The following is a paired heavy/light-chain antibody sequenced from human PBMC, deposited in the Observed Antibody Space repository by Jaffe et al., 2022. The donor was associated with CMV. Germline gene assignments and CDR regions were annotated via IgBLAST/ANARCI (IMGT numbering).Heavy chain of an antibody. J-gene: IGHJ3*02. CDR1: ESTFRFYA. CDR3: ARPRSSGYGDTFDI. D-gene: IGHD3-22*01. V-gene: IGHV3-23*01. CDR2: ISDSGAST. Sequence: EVQLLESGGGLVQPGGSLRLSCAVSESTFRFYAMSWVRQAPGKGLEWVSGISDSGASTYYVDSVKGRFIISRDNSKNMLYLQMNSLRAEDTAVYYCARPRSSGYGDTFDIWGQGTMVTVFS.
Light chain of an antibody. CDR2: RTS. V-gene: IGKV1-5*03. CDR1: QSLNDW. J-gene: IGKJ2*01. CDR3: QQYTGYPYT. Sequence: DIQMTQSPSTLSASVGDRVTITCRASQSLNDWLAWYQHKPGKAPNLLIYRTSHLESGVPSRFSGSGSGTEFTLTISSLQPDDLATYYCQQYTGYPYTFGQGTKLEIK.